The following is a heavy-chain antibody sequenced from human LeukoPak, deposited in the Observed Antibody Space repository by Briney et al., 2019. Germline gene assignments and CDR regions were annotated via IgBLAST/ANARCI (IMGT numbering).Heavy chain of an antibody. J-gene: IGHJ3*02. CDR2: IYYSGST. Sequence: SETLSLTCTVSGGSISSSSYYWGWIRQPPGKGLEWIGSIYYSGSTYYNPSLKSRVTISVDTTKNQFSQKLSSVTAADTAVYYCARPRGYSYGHPMLDDIWGQGTVVTVSS. V-gene: IGHV4-39*01. CDR1: GGSISSSSYY. D-gene: IGHD5-18*01. CDR3: ARPRGYSYGHPMLDDI.